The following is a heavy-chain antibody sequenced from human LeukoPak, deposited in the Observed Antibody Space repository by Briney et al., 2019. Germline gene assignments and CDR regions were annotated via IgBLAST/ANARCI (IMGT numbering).Heavy chain of an antibody. Sequence: PGGSLRLSCAASGFTFSSYWMSWVRQAPGKGLEWVANINQDGSQKYYVDSVKGRFTISRDNAESSLFLQMNSLRAEDTAVYYCARAGIAAVFDYWGQGTLVTVSS. CDR1: GFTFSSYW. CDR3: ARAGIAAVFDY. D-gene: IGHD6-13*01. V-gene: IGHV3-7*05. J-gene: IGHJ4*02. CDR2: INQDGSQK.